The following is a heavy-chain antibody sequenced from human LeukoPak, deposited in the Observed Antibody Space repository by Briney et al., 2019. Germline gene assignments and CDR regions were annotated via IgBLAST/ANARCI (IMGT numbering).Heavy chain of an antibody. J-gene: IGHJ4*02. Sequence: PGGSLRLSCAASGFTFSSYCMNWVRQAPGKGLEWVSAISGSGGSTYYADSVKGRFTISRDNSKNTLYLQMNSLRAEDTAVYYCAKDHVNGGYSLTFDYWGQGTLVTVSS. CDR2: ISGSGGST. V-gene: IGHV3-23*01. CDR1: GFTFSSYC. D-gene: IGHD2-15*01. CDR3: AKDHVNGGYSLTFDY.